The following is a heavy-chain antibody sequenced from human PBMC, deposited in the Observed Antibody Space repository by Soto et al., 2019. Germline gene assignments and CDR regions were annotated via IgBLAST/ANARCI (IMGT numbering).Heavy chain of an antibody. V-gene: IGHV3-23*01. CDR2: SSDSGGRT. CDR3: TKGGVRFLEWLGDV. D-gene: IGHD3-3*01. Sequence: DVQLLESGGGLVQPGKSLRLSCAACGFSFISYAMSWVRQFPGKRLEWVSSSSDSGGRTFYAESVEGRFTISRDDSTSTLFLQMTRLSAEDTAISYCTKGGVRFLEWLGDVWGQGTTVTVSS. CDR1: GFSFISYA. J-gene: IGHJ6*02.